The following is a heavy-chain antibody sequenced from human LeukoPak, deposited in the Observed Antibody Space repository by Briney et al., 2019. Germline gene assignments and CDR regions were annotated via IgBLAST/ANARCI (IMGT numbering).Heavy chain of an antibody. CDR2: IYGGDST. J-gene: IGHJ4*02. CDR1: GFTFSSHS. D-gene: IGHD4-23*01. V-gene: IGHV3-53*01. Sequence: GGSLRLSCAASGFTFSSHSMNWVRQALGKGLEWVSVIYGGDSTYYADSVKGRFTISRDNSKNTLYLQMNSLRAEDTAVYYCASEGKIRPPTTVVTPFDYWGQGTLVTVSS. CDR3: ASEGKIRPPTTVVTPFDY.